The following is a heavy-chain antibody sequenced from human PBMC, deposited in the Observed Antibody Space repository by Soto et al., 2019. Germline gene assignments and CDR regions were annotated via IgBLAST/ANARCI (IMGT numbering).Heavy chain of an antibody. Sequence: PGGSLRLSCGAPGVTFKYYGMHWVRQXPGKGLEWVAVISYDGKQTYYADSVKGRFTISKDKSKRTLFLQMSSLRVDDTAVYYCARDGWGSNWYFDLWGRGTLVTVSS. CDR2: ISYDGKQT. D-gene: IGHD3-16*01. CDR1: GVTFKYYG. J-gene: IGHJ2*01. CDR3: ARDGWGSNWYFDL. V-gene: IGHV3-30*03.